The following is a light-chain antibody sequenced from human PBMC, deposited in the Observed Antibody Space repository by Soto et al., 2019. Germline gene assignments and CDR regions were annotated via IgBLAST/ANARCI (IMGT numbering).Light chain of an antibody. CDR1: RSDVGGYNY. CDR2: DVN. V-gene: IGLV2-14*03. Sequence: QSVLTQPASVSGSPGQSITISCTGSRSDVGGYNYVSWYQQHPGKAPKLMIYDVNNRPSGVSSRFSGSKSGNTASLTISGLQAEDEADYYCSSYTRSATYVFATGTKVTVL. CDR3: SSYTRSATYV. J-gene: IGLJ1*01.